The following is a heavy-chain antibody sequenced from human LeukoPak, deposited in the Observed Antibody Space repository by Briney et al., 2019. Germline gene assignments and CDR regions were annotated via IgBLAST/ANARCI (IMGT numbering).Heavy chain of an antibody. Sequence: PGGSLRLSCAASGFTFSNYAMSWVRQAPGKGLEWVSTISGSGGSTYYVDSVKGRFTISRDNSRNTLDIEMNSLRPEDTAVYYCAETSQYSSGWFDYWGQGTLVTVSS. J-gene: IGHJ4*02. CDR1: GFTFSNYA. CDR2: ISGSGGST. CDR3: AETSQYSSGWFDY. V-gene: IGHV3-23*01. D-gene: IGHD6-19*01.